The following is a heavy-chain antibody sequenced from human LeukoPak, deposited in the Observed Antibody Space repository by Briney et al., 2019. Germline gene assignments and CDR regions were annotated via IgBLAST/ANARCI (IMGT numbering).Heavy chain of an antibody. Sequence: PGESLRLSCAASGFTFKSYSMNWVRQAPGKGLEWVSIISSSNYIYYADSVKGRFTISRDNAKNSLYLQMNSPRVEDTAVYYCASGRHTTFDSWGQGTLVTVSS. V-gene: IGHV3-21*01. D-gene: IGHD1-26*01. J-gene: IGHJ4*02. CDR1: GFTFKSYS. CDR3: ASGRHTTFDS. CDR2: ISSSNYI.